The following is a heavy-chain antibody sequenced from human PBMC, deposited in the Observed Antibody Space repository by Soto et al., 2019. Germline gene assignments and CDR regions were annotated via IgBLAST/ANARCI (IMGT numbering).Heavy chain of an antibody. CDR3: AKGDRDCSSTSCSYYSYYYMDV. J-gene: IGHJ6*03. D-gene: IGHD2-2*01. CDR1: GFTFSSYD. V-gene: IGHV3-30*18. CDR2: VSHDGSAK. Sequence: GGSLRLSCAASGFTFSSYDIHWVRQAPGKGLEWVAVVSHDGSAKYYADSVMGRFTISRDNSRNTLYLQMNSLRAEDTAVYYCAKGDRDCSSTSCSYYSYYYMDVWGKGTTVTVSS.